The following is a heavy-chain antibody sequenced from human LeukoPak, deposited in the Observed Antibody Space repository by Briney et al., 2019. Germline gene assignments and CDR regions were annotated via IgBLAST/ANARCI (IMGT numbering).Heavy chain of an antibody. CDR1: EVSISHYA. Sequence: PGGSLRLSCKASEVSISHYAMSWVRQAPGKGLEWVSADASSTTSTYYAKSVRGRFTISRDNSMNTVYLQMNSLRVDDTAVYYCSKAPLETCTGAVCYYLDVWGKGTTVIVSS. CDR3: SKAPLETCTGAVCYYLDV. V-gene: IGHV3-23*01. CDR2: DASSTTST. J-gene: IGHJ6*03. D-gene: IGHD2-8*02.